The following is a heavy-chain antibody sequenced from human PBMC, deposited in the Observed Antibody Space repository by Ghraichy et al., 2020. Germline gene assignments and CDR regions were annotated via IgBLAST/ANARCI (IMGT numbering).Heavy chain of an antibody. CDR1: GGSISSSSYY. CDR3: ARQRSGPLSGWFDP. V-gene: IGHV4-39*01. Sequence: SETLSLTCTVSGGSISSSSYYWGWIRQPPGKGLEWIGSIYYSGSTYYNPSLKSRVTISVDTSKNQFSLKLSSVTAADTAVYYCARQRSGPLSGWFDPWGQGTLVTVSS. D-gene: IGHD6-19*01. CDR2: IYYSGST. J-gene: IGHJ5*02.